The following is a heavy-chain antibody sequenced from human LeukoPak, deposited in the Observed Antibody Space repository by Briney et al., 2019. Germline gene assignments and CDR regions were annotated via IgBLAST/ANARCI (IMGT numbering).Heavy chain of an antibody. CDR1: GFTFSTYG. CDR2: ISSGGGGT. J-gene: IGHJ4*02. Sequence: GGSLRLSCAASGFTFSTYGMSWVRQAPGQGLEWVSAISSGGGGTYYADSVKGRFTISRDNSKNTLYLQVSSPRAEDTAVYFGASLRSGSYTFFDYWGQGTLVTVSS. V-gene: IGHV3-23*01. CDR3: ASLRSGSYTFFDY. D-gene: IGHD3-10*02.